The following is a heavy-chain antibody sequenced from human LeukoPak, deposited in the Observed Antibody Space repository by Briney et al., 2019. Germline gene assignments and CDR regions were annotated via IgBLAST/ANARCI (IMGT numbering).Heavy chain of an antibody. CDR2: IYHSGST. V-gene: IGHV4-30-2*01. CDR1: GGSISSGGYS. J-gene: IGHJ4*02. CDR3: AREFGYGSGSYDY. Sequence: TSETLSLTCAVSGGSISSGGYSWSWIRQPPGKGLEWIGYIYHSGSTNYNPSLKSRVTISVDTSKNQFSLKLSSVTAADTAVYYCAREFGYGSGSYDYWGQGTLVTVSS. D-gene: IGHD3-10*01.